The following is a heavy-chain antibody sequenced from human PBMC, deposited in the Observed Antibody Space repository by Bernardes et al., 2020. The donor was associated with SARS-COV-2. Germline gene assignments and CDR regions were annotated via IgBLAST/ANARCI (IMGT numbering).Heavy chain of an antibody. J-gene: IGHJ6*02. CDR1: GFTFSDYY. Sequence: GGSLRLSCAASGFTFSDYYMSWIRQAPGKGLEWVSYISSSGSTIYYADSVKGRFTISRDNAKNSLYLQMNSLRAEDTAVYYCARDCIAAAGTFYYGMDVWGQETTGTGSS. CDR3: ARDCIAAAGTFYYGMDV. V-gene: IGHV3-11*01. CDR2: ISSSGSTI. D-gene: IGHD6-13*01.